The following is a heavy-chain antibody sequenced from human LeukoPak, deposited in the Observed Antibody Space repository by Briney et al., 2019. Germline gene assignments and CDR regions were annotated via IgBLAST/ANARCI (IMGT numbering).Heavy chain of an antibody. Sequence: ASVKVSCKASGYTFTGYYMHWVRQAPGQGLEWMGWINPNSGGTNYAQKFQGRVTMTRDTSISTAYMELSRLRSDDTAVYYCARTPRQYCSSTSCRNGYYYYGMDVWGQGTTVTVSS. CDR1: GYTFTGYY. J-gene: IGHJ6*02. V-gene: IGHV1-2*02. CDR2: INPNSGGT. D-gene: IGHD2-2*01. CDR3: ARTPRQYCSSTSCRNGYYYYGMDV.